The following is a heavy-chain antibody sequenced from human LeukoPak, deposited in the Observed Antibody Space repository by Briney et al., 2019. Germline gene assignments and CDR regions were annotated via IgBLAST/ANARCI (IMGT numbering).Heavy chain of an antibody. V-gene: IGHV1-46*01. CDR2: INPSGGST. CDR1: GYTFTSYY. Sequence: ASVKVSCKASGYTFTSYYMHWVRQAPGQGLEWMGIINPSGGSTSYAQKFQGRVTLTRDTSTSTVYMELSSLRSEDTAIYYCARIRDGYNDAYDIWGQGTVVTVPS. CDR3: ARIRDGYNDAYDI. J-gene: IGHJ3*02. D-gene: IGHD5-24*01.